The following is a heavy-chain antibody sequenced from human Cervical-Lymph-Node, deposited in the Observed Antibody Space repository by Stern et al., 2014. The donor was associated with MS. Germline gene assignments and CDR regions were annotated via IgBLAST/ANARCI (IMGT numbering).Heavy chain of an antibody. Sequence: VHLVESVAEVKKPGSSVKVSCKASGGTFNMYVISWVRQAPGQGLEWMGGIIPRFDVANYAQKFQGRVTITADKSTSTSYMELSSLRSEDTAMYYCARDLESSFDWTGDDHWGRGTLVTVSS. CDR2: IIPRFDVA. CDR3: ARDLESSFDWTGDDH. V-gene: IGHV1-69*17. CDR1: GGTFNMYV. D-gene: IGHD3-9*01. J-gene: IGHJ4*02.